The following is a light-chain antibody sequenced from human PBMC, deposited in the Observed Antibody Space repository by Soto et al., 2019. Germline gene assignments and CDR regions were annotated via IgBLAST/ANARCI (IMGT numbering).Light chain of an antibody. CDR3: QQFDSVTIT. CDR2: DAS. V-gene: IGKV1-33*01. Sequence: DVQMTQSLSSLSASVGDRVTITCQASQDINNYLNWYQQKPGKAPKLLIYDASKYKVGVPSRFSGSGSGTHFTFTITSLQPEDIATYYCQQFDSVTITFGQGTRLEIK. J-gene: IGKJ5*01. CDR1: QDINNY.